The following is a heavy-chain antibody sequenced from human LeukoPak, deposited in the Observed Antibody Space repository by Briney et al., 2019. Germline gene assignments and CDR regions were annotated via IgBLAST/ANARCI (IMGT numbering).Heavy chain of an antibody. V-gene: IGHV3-48*02. CDR3: ARDNRSSSWSYYYYGMDV. CDR1: GFTFSSYS. D-gene: IGHD6-13*01. J-gene: IGHJ6*02. CDR2: ISSSSTI. Sequence: GGSLRLSCAASGFTFSSYSMNWVRQAPGKGLEWVSYISSSSTIYYADSVKGRFTISRDNAKNSLYLQMNSLRDEDTAVYYCARDNRSSSWSYYYYGMDVWGQGTTVTVSS.